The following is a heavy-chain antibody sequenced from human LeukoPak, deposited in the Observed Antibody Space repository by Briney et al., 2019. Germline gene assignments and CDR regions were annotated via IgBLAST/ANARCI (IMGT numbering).Heavy chain of an antibody. CDR1: GFTFSSYG. D-gene: IGHD3-22*01. J-gene: IGHJ3*02. CDR2: IRYDGSNK. Sequence: GGSLRLSCAASGFTFSSYGMHWVRQAPGKGLEWVAFIRYDGSNKYYADSVKGRFTISRDNSKSTLYLQMNSLRSEDTAVYYCAREDRAYYYDSSGYYFDAFDIWGQGTMVTVSS. V-gene: IGHV3-30*02. CDR3: AREDRAYYYDSSGYYFDAFDI.